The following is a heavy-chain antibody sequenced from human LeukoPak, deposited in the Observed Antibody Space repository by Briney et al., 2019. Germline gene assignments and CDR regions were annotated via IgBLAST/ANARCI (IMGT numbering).Heavy chain of an antibody. CDR1: GFTFSNYA. CDR2: ISGSGGGT. J-gene: IGHJ6*02. CDR3: AKVGCSGGSCLHYYYYGMDV. V-gene: IGHV3-23*01. D-gene: IGHD2-15*01. Sequence: GGSLRLSCAASGFTFSNYAMTWVRQAPGKGLEWVSAISGSGGGTYYADSVKGRFTISRDNSKNTLYLQMNSLRAEDTAVYYCAKVGCSGGSCLHYYYYGMDVWGQGTTVTVSS.